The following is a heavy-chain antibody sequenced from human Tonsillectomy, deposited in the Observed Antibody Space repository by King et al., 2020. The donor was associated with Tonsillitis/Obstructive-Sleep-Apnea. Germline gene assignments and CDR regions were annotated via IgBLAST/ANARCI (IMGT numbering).Heavy chain of an antibody. Sequence: VQLVESGAEVKKPGESLEISCKGSGYSFTNYWIGWVRQMPGKGLEWMGIIYPDDSDTRYSPSFQGQVTISADKSISTAYLQWSSLKASDTAVYYCVRRYSSSSPYFDYWVQGTLVTVSS. CDR3: VRRYSSSSPYFDY. J-gene: IGHJ4*02. V-gene: IGHV5-51*01. CDR2: IYPDDSDT. CDR1: GYSFTNYW. D-gene: IGHD6-6*01.